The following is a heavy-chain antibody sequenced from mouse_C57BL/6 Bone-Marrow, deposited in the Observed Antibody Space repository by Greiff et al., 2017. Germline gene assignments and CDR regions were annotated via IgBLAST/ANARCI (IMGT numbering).Heavy chain of an antibody. CDR3: ARRDYYGSSPHYYAMDY. CDR1: GYAFSSSW. V-gene: IGHV1-82*01. CDR2: IYPGAGDT. D-gene: IGHD1-1*01. J-gene: IGHJ4*01. Sequence: QVQLQQSGPELVKPGASVKISCKASGYAFSSSWMNWVKQRPGKGLEWIGRIYPGAGDTNYNGKFKGKATLTADKSSSTAYMQLSSLTSEDSAVYFCARRDYYGSSPHYYAMDYWGQGTSVTVSS.